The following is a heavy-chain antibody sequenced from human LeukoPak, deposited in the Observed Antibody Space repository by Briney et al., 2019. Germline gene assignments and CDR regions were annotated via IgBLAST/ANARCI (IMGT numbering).Heavy chain of an antibody. CDR3: ATAGAVVDNWFDP. CDR2: ISGYNGKT. V-gene: IGHV1-18*01. CDR1: GYTFTSYG. J-gene: IGHJ5*02. D-gene: IGHD2-15*01. Sequence: GASVKVSCNASGYTFTSYGISWVRQAPGQGLEWMGWISGYNGKTKYAQKLQDRVTMTTDTSTTTAYMELRSLTSDDTAVYYCATAGAVVDNWFDPWGQGTLVTVPS.